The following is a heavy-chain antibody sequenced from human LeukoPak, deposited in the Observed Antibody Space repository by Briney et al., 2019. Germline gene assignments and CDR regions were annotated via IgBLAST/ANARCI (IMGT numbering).Heavy chain of an antibody. J-gene: IGHJ6*02. CDR3: AKDRYCSSTSCRYYYGMDV. CDR2: ISSSSYI. V-gene: IGHV3-21*01. CDR1: GFTFSSYS. D-gene: IGHD2-2*01. Sequence: GGSLRLSCAASGFTFSSYSMNWVRQAPGKGLEWVSSISSSSYIYYADSVKGRFTISRDNAKNTLYLQMNSLRAEDTAVYYCAKDRYCSSTSCRYYYGMDVWGQGTTVTVSS.